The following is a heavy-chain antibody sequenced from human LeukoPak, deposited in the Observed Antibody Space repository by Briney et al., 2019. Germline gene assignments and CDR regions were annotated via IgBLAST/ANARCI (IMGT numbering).Heavy chain of an antibody. J-gene: IGHJ6*02. V-gene: IGHV3-13*01. CDR2: IHTSGLT. D-gene: IGHD3-3*02. CDR1: GFTFSDYD. Sequence: GGSLRLSCAASGFTFSDYDMHWVRQVTGKGLEWVSAIHTSGLTYYANSVKGRFIISRDNGRDSLFLQMNSLRAGDTSVYYCARELLGPHFYGMDVWGQGTTVTVSS. CDR3: ARELLGPHFYGMDV.